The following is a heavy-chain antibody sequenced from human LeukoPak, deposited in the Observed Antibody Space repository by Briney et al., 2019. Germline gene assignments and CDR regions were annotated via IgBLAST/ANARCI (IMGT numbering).Heavy chain of an antibody. D-gene: IGHD1-26*01. CDR2: IDWDDDK. J-gene: IGHJ4*02. V-gene: IGHV2-70*04. Sequence: SGPALVKPTQTLTLTCTFSGFPLTTTGMRVSCIRQPPGKALEWLARIDWDDDKFYSTSLRTRLTISKDTSRNQVVLRMTNMDPVDTATHYCALSGPLDYWGQGTLVTVSS. CDR3: ALSGPLDY. CDR1: GFPLTTTGMR.